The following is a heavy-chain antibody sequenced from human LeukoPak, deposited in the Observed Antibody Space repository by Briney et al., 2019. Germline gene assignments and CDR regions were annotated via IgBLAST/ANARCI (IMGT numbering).Heavy chain of an antibody. CDR1: GGSISSGGYY. Sequence: SQTLSLTCTVSGGSISSGGYYWSWIRQHPGKGLEWIGYIYYSGSTYYNPSLKSRVTISEDTSKSQFSLKLTSVTAPDTAVYYCARAKTTTRDNDFWSGYYTDFDHWGQGTLVTVSS. J-gene: IGHJ4*02. CDR2: IYYSGST. D-gene: IGHD3-3*01. CDR3: ARAKTTTRDNDFWSGYYTDFDH. V-gene: IGHV4-31*03.